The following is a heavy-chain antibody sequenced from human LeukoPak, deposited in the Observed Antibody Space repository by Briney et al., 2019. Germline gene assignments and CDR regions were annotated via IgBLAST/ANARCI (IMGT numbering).Heavy chain of an antibody. CDR1: GFTFSSYS. CDR2: ISSSSSTI. Sequence: GGSLRLSCAASGFTFSSYSMNWVRQAPGKGLEWVSYISSSSSTIFYADSVKGRFTISRDNAKNSLYLQMNSLRAEDAAVYYCARDRGVRGGAVNWFDPWGQGTLVTVSP. D-gene: IGHD3-10*01. V-gene: IGHV3-48*01. CDR3: ARDRGVRGGAVNWFDP. J-gene: IGHJ5*02.